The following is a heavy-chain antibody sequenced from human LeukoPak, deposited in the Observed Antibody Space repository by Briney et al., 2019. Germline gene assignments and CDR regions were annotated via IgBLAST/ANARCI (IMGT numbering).Heavy chain of an antibody. CDR2: ISAYNGNT. J-gene: IGHJ4*02. CDR1: GYAFTSYG. V-gene: IGHV1-18*01. Sequence: ASVKVSCKASGYAFTSYGISWVRRAPGQGLEWMGWISAYNGNTNYAQKLQGRVTMTTDTSTSTAYMELRSLRSDDTAVYYCARDQAAAGSDFDYWRQGTLVTVSS. CDR3: ARDQAAAGSDFDY. D-gene: IGHD6-13*01.